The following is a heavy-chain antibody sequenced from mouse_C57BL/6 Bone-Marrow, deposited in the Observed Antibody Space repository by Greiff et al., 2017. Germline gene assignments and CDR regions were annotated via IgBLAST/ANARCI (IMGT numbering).Heavy chain of an antibody. CDR3: ARDSGWLLGDY. J-gene: IGHJ2*01. CDR1: GFTFSSYA. Sequence: DVMLVESGGGLVKPGGSLKLSCAASGFTFSSYAMSWVRQTPEKRLEWVATISDGGSYTYYPDNVKGRFTISRDNAKNNLYLQMSHLKSEDTAMYYCARDSGWLLGDYWGQGTTLTVSS. CDR2: ISDGGSYT. V-gene: IGHV5-4*01. D-gene: IGHD2-3*01.